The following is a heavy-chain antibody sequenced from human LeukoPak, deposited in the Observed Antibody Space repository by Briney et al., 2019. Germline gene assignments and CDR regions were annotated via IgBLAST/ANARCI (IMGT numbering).Heavy chain of an antibody. Sequence: GGSLRLSCAASGFTFSSYAMSWVRQAPGKGLEWVSAISGSGGSTYYADSVKGRFTISRDNSKNTLYLQMNSLRAEDTAVYYCARDRGDYNFWSGKEFDYWGQGTLVTVSS. D-gene: IGHD3-3*01. J-gene: IGHJ4*02. CDR2: ISGSGGST. V-gene: IGHV3-23*01. CDR1: GFTFSSYA. CDR3: ARDRGDYNFWSGKEFDY.